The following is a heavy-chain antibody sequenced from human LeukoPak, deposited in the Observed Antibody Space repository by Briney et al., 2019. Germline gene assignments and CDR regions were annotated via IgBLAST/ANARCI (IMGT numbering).Heavy chain of an antibody. CDR2: INHSGST. D-gene: IGHD2-2*01. CDR3: ARDYCSSTSCFDY. CDR1: GGSFSGYY. V-gene: IGHV4-34*01. Sequence: SETLSLTCAVYGGSFSGYYWSWIRQPPGKRLEWIGEINHSGSTNYNPSLKSRVTISVDTSKNQFSLKLSSVTAADTAVYYCARDYCSSTSCFDYWGQGTLVTVSS. J-gene: IGHJ4*02.